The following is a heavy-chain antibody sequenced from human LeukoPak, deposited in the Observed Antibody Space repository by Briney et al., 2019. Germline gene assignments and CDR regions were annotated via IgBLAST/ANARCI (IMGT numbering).Heavy chain of an antibody. V-gene: IGHV1-2*02. CDR2: INPNNGGT. CDR3: ARGRGTTSSNFDY. D-gene: IGHD2-2*01. Sequence: GASVKVSCKASGYTFTGYYMHWVRQAPGQGLEWMGWINPNNGGTNYAQKFQGRVTMTRDSSISTAYMELSRLTSDDTAAYYCARGRGTTSSNFDYWGQGTLVTVSS. CDR1: GYTFTGYY. J-gene: IGHJ4*02.